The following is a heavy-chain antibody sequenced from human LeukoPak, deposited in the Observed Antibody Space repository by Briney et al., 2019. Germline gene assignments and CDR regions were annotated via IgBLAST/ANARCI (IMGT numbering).Heavy chain of an antibody. V-gene: IGHV3-30-3*01. CDR3: ARGRNVVATSGYFDY. J-gene: IGHJ4*02. CDR1: GFTFSSYA. CDR2: ISYDGDNK. Sequence: PGGSLRLSCAASGFTFSSYAMHWVRQAPGKGLEWVATISYDGDNKYYADSLKGRFTISRDNSKNTLYLQMNSLRAEDTAVYYCARGRNVVATSGYFDYWGQGTLVTVSS. D-gene: IGHD5-12*01.